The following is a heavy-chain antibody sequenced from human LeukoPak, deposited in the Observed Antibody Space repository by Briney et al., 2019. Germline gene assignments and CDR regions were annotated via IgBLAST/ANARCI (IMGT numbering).Heavy chain of an antibody. Sequence: SETLSLTCNVSGGSISSSTYYWSWIRQPAGKGLEWIGRIYSSGRTNYNPSLKSRVTISVDTSKNQFSLKLSSVTAADTAVYYCARLRAVTRSSSWLQVRRRFDYWGQGTLVTVSS. V-gene: IGHV4-61*02. D-gene: IGHD6-13*01. CDR2: IYSSGRT. CDR3: ARLRAVTRSSSWLQVRRRFDY. CDR1: GGSISSSTYY. J-gene: IGHJ4*02.